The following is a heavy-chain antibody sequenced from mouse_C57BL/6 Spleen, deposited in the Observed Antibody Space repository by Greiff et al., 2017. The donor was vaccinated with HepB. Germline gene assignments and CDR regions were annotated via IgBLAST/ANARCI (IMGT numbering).Heavy chain of an antibody. V-gene: IGHV1-42*01. J-gene: IGHJ2*01. CDR2: INPSTGGT. CDR1: GYSFTGYY. CDR3: AREGDGYYFDY. D-gene: IGHD2-3*01. Sequence: EVQLQQSGPELVKPGASVKISCKASGYSFTGYYMNWVKQSPEKSLEWIGEINPSTGGTTYNQKFKAKATLTVDKSSSTAYMQLKSLTSEDSAVYYCAREGDGYYFDYWGQGTTLTVSS.